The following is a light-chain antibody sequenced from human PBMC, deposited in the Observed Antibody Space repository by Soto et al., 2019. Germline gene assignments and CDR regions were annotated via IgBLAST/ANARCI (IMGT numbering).Light chain of an antibody. V-gene: IGKV1-39*01. Sequence: DIQMTQSPSSLSASVGDRVTITCRASQIIRNHLNWYQHTPGKAPKVLIYAASTLQGGVPSRFSGSGSGTDFTLTISSLQPDDIATYYCQQYHNYRTFGQGTKVAIK. CDR3: QQYHNYRT. J-gene: IGKJ1*01. CDR1: QIIRNH. CDR2: AAS.